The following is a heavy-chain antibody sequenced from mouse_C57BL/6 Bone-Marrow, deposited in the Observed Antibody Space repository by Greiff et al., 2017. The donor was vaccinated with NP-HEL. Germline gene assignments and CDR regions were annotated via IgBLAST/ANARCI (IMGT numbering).Heavy chain of an antibody. Sequence: QVQLQQSGAELVRPGASVTLSCKASGYTFTDYEMHWVKQTPVHGLEWIGAIDPETGGTAYNQKFKGKAILTADKPSSTAYMELRSLTSEDSAVYYCTRKEVTRNLYWYFDVWGTGTTVTVSS. CDR3: TRKEVTRNLYWYFDV. D-gene: IGHD2-1*01. CDR2: IDPETGGT. V-gene: IGHV1-15*01. CDR1: GYTFTDYE. J-gene: IGHJ1*03.